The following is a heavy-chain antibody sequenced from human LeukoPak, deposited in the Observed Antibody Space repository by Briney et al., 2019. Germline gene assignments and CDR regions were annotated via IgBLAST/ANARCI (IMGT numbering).Heavy chain of an antibody. CDR3: ARHSSSWYYFDY. J-gene: IGHJ4*02. CDR2: INSDGSST. D-gene: IGHD6-13*01. CDR1: GFTFSSYW. Sequence: GGSLRLSCAASGFTFSSYWMHWVRQAPGKGLVWVSRINSDGSSTSYADSVKGRFTISRDNAKNTLYLQMNSLRAEDTAVHYCARHSSSWYYFDYWGQGTLVTVSS. V-gene: IGHV3-74*01.